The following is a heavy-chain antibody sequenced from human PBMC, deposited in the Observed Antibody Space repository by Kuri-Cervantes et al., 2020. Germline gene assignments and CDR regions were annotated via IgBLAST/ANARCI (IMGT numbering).Heavy chain of an antibody. Sequence: SETLSLTCAVYGGSFSGYYWSWIRQPPGKGLEWIGEIHHSGSTNYNPSLKSRVTISLDTPKNQFSLKLSSVTAADTAVYYCARAGDSSGYYYSHWVHYFDYWGQGTLVTVSS. V-gene: IGHV4-34*01. D-gene: IGHD3-22*01. CDR2: IHHSGST. CDR1: GGSFSGYY. CDR3: ARAGDSSGYYYSHWVHYFDY. J-gene: IGHJ4*02.